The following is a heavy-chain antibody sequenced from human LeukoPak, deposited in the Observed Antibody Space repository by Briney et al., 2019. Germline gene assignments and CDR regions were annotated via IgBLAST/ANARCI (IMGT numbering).Heavy chain of an antibody. CDR1: GFTFSSYW. CDR3: ARGGLYYYDSSGLLDY. CDR2: INSDGSST. D-gene: IGHD3-22*01. J-gene: IGHJ4*02. V-gene: IGHV3-74*01. Sequence: PGGSLRLSCAASGFTFSSYWMHWVRQAPGKGLVWVSRINSDGSSTSYAGSVKGRFTISRDNAKNTLYLQMNSLRAEDTAVYYCARGGLYYYDSSGLLDYWGQGTLVTVSS.